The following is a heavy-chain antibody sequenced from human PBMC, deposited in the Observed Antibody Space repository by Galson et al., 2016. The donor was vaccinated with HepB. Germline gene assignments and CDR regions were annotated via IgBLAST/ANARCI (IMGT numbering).Heavy chain of an antibody. Sequence: SVKVSCKASGYSFIAYGISWVRQAPGQGLEWMGWISPYNGHTNYAEKVQGRVTMTTGRSTSTAYMELRGLRSDDTAVYYCARDSDCSSTSCFGDYFDYWGQGTLVTVSS. D-gene: IGHD2-2*01. CDR3: ARDSDCSSTSCFGDYFDY. CDR2: ISPYNGHT. CDR1: GYSFIAYG. J-gene: IGHJ4*02. V-gene: IGHV1-18*01.